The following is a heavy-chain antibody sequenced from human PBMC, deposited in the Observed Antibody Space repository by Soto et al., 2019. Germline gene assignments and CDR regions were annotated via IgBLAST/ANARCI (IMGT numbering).Heavy chain of an antibody. Sequence: PSETLSLTCTVSGGSISSFYWSWIRQPPGKGLEWIGYIYYSGSTNYNPSLKSRVTISVDTSKNQFSLKLSSVAAADTAVYYCARTLKTYYYGSGREGGEYWYFDLWGRGTLVTVSS. CDR1: GGSISSFY. J-gene: IGHJ2*01. V-gene: IGHV4-59*01. CDR3: ARTLKTYYYGSGREGGEYWYFDL. D-gene: IGHD3-10*01. CDR2: IYYSGST.